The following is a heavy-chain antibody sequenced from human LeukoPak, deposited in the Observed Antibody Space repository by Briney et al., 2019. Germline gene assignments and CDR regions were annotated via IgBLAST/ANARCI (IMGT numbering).Heavy chain of an antibody. CDR3: ARDTNNYYGSGSYHWFDP. V-gene: IGHV1-18*01. J-gene: IGHJ5*02. CDR1: GGTFSSYA. Sequence: ASVKVSCKASGGTFSSYAISWVRQAPGQGLEWMGWISAYNGNTNYAQKLQGRVTMTTDTSTSTAYMELRSLRSDDTAVYYCARDTNNYYGSGSYHWFDPWGQGTLVTVSS. CDR2: ISAYNGNT. D-gene: IGHD3-10*01.